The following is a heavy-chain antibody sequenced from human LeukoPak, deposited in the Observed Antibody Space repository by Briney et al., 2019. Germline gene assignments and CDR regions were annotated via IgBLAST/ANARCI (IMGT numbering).Heavy chain of an antibody. V-gene: IGHV4-39*01. J-gene: IGHJ3*02. Sequence: PSETLSPTCTVSGGSISSSGYYWGWIRQPPGKGLEWIGSMYYSGSTYSNPSLMSRVTISVDTSKNEFSLKLSSVTAADTAVYYCARLGYSGSYYERVFDIWGQGTMVTVSS. CDR3: ARLGYSGSYYERVFDI. D-gene: IGHD1-26*01. CDR2: MYYSGST. CDR1: GGSISSSGYY.